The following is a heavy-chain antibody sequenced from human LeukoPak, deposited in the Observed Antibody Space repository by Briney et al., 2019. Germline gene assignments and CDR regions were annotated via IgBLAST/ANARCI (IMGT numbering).Heavy chain of an antibody. CDR3: AKDYYYDSSGYYYRGVFDY. Sequence: PGGSLRLSCAASGFTFSSYAMSWVRQAPGKGLEWVSAISGSGGSTYYADSVKGRFTISRDNSKNTLYLQTNSLRAEDTAVYYCAKDYYYDSSGYYYRGVFDYWGQGTLVTVSS. J-gene: IGHJ4*02. V-gene: IGHV3-23*01. D-gene: IGHD3-22*01. CDR2: ISGSGGST. CDR1: GFTFSSYA.